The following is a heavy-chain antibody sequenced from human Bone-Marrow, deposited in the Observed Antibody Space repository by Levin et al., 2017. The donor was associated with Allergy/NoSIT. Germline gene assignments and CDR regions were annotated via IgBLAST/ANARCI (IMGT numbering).Heavy chain of an antibody. J-gene: IGHJ6*04. CDR3: ARAGDWESSVWYGTKDYAMEF. CDR1: GVSINNSF. CDR2: IYSTASS. D-gene: IGHD6-19*01. Sequence: SQTLSLTCNVSGVSINNSFWSWIRQPPGKGLEWIGYIYSTASSSYNPSLTNRVTMSIETSKNQVSLKLRSVTAADTAVYYCARAGDWESSVWYGTKDYAMEFWGKGTTVTVSS. V-gene: IGHV4-59*01.